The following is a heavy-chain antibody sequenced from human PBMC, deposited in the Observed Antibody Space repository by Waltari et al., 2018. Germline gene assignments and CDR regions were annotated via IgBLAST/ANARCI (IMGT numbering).Heavy chain of an antibody. CDR2: SNHSRDT. V-gene: IGHV4-34*01. CDR1: GGTFSGYF. CDR3: TRRGYSYRVFDY. J-gene: IGHJ4*02. D-gene: IGHD5-12*01. Sequence: QVQLQEWGAGLVKPSETLSLNCTVKGGTFSGYFWTWIRQSPGKGLEWIGESNHSRDTKFKPSLKSRVSMSVDMLRNQVSRNLKAVTAADTAVYYCTRRGYSYRVFDYWGQGVLVTVSS.